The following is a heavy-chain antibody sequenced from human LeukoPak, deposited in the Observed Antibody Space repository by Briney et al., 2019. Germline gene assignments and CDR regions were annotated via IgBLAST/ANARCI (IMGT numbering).Heavy chain of an antibody. Sequence: GGSLRLSCVASGFTFSSYVMNWVRQAPGKGLEWVSGISDSGGGTYYADSVKGRFTISRDNSKNTLYLQVNSLRAEDTAVYYCAKLPGRAADYWGQGTLVTVSS. J-gene: IGHJ4*02. V-gene: IGHV3-23*01. CDR1: GFTFSSYV. CDR2: ISDSGGGT. CDR3: AKLPGRAADY.